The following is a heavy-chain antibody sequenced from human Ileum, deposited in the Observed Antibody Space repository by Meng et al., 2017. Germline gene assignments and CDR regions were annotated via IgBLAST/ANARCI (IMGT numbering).Heavy chain of an antibody. CDR1: GGSVSDGDYY. Sequence: HVHLQGSRQGLVNPSQTLSLPCTVSGGSVSDGDYYWSWVRQHPGKGLECIGHMYSSGNAYYNPSLKSRVPMSVDTSKNQFSVRLSSVTAADTAIYYCARVYYDSSGLNWFDSWGQGTLVTVSS. CDR3: ARVYYDSSGLNWFDS. CDR2: MYSSGNA. D-gene: IGHD3-22*01. J-gene: IGHJ5*01. V-gene: IGHV4-31*03.